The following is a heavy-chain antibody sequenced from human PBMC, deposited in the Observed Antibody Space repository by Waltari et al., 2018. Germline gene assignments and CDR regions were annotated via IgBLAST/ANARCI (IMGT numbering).Heavy chain of an antibody. V-gene: IGHV3-74*01. Sequence: EVQLVESGGGLVQPGGSLRLSCAASGFTFSIYWMHWVRQAPEKGLVWVSRINSDGSSTSYADSVKGRFTISRDNAKNTLYLQMNSLRAEDTAVYYCARGKLRRLYGMDVWGQGTTVTVSS. CDR3: ARGKLRRLYGMDV. J-gene: IGHJ6*02. CDR2: INSDGSST. CDR1: GFTFSIYW. D-gene: IGHD4-17*01.